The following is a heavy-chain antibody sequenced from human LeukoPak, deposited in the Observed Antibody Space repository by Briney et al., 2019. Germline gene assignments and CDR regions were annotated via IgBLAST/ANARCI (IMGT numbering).Heavy chain of an antibody. Sequence: SETLSLTCAVYGRSFSGYYWSCIRQPPGKGLEWIGEINHSGSTNYNPSLKSRVTISVDTSKNQFSLKLSSVTAADTAVYYCARDRVTHWLPGFDPRGQRTLVTVSS. D-gene: IGHD4-23*01. V-gene: IGHV4-34*01. CDR3: ARDRVTHWLPGFDP. J-gene: IGHJ5*02. CDR1: GRSFSGYY. CDR2: INHSGST.